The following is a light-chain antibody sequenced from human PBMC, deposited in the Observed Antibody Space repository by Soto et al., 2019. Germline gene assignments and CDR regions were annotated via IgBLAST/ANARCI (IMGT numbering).Light chain of an antibody. CDR3: QSYDSSLSGLGV. J-gene: IGLJ2*01. Sequence: QSVLTQPPSVSGAPGQRVTISCTGSSSNIGAGYDVHWYQQLPGTAPKLLIYGNSNRPSGVPDRFYGSKSGTSASLAITGLQAEDEADYYCQSYDSSLSGLGVFGGGTQLTVL. V-gene: IGLV1-40*01. CDR1: SSNIGAGYD. CDR2: GNS.